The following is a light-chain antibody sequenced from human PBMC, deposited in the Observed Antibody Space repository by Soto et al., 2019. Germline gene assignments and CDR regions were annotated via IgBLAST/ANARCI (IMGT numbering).Light chain of an antibody. CDR2: LNSDGSH. V-gene: IGLV4-69*01. CDR3: QTWGTGIRWV. Sequence: QSVLTQSPSASASLGVSVKLTFTLSSGHSSYAIAWHQQQPEKGPRYLMKLNSDGSHSKGDGIPDRFSGSSSGAERYLTISILQSEDEADYYCQTWGTGIRWVFGGGTKLTVL. CDR1: SGHSSYA. J-gene: IGLJ3*02.